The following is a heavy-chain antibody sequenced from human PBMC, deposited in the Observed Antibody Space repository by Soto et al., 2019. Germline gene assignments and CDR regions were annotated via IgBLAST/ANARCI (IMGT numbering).Heavy chain of an antibody. CDR1: GYTFTIYG. CDR2: ISGYNGNT. J-gene: IGHJ6*02. D-gene: IGHD2-2*01. Sequence: ASVKVSCPASGYTFTIYGISWVRQAPGQGPEWMGWISGYNGNTNYAQKLQGRVTMTRDTSTSTVYMELRSLRSDDTAVYYCASSYRIGYQGHDYCCYGMDLWGQGTTVTVSS. V-gene: IGHV1-18*01. CDR3: ASSYRIGYQGHDYCCYGMDL.